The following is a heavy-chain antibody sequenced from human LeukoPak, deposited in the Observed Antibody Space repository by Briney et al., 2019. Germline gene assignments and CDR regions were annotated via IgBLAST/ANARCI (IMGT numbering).Heavy chain of an antibody. V-gene: IGHV3-15*01. CDR1: GFTFNNAW. CDR2: IKSKTDGGTT. J-gene: IGHJ4*02. Sequence: GGSLRLSCAASGFTFNNAWMSWVRQAPGKGLEWVGRIKSKTDGGTTDYAAPVKGRFTISRDDSKNTLYLQMNSLKIEDTAVYYCTTGVVVPAYYFDYWGQGTLVTVSS. D-gene: IGHD2-2*01. CDR3: TTGVVVPAYYFDY.